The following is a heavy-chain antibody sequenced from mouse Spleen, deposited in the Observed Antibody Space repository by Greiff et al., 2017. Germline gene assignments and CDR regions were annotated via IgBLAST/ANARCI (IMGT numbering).Heavy chain of an antibody. D-gene: IGHD1-1*01. J-gene: IGHJ4*01. CDR1: GYTFTSYW. Sequence: QVQLQQPGAELVKPGASVKMSCKASGYTFTSYWITWVKQRPGQGLEWIGDIYPGSGSTNFNEKFKSKATLTVDTSSSTAYMQLSSLTSEDSAVYYCARRPHYYGSSYYYAMDYWGQGTSVTVSS. CDR3: ARRPHYYGSSYYYAMDY. CDR2: IYPGSGST. V-gene: IGHV1-55*01.